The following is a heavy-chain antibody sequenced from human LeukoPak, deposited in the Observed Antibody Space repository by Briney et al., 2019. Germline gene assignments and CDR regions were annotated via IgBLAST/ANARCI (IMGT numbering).Heavy chain of an antibody. CDR3: ATVTKVDFDF. CDR1: GFTFSSYT. CDR2: VSVEGIGR. Sequence: GGSLRLSCAASGFTFSSYTMYWFRRAPGKGLEWVASVSVEGIGRYFPGSVEGRFTISRDNSKNTVYLQMNNVRPEDTAVYFCATVTKVDFDFWGQGTLVSVSS. D-gene: IGHD4-11*01. J-gene: IGHJ5*01. V-gene: IGHV3-30-3*01.